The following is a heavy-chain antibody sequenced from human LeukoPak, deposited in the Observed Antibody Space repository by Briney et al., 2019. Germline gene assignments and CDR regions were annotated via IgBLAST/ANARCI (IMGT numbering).Heavy chain of an antibody. CDR1: GFTFSSYA. CDR3: AKDRRPLPLGYGDYGYYFDY. V-gene: IGHV3-23*01. Sequence: GGSLRLSCAASGFTFSSYAMSWVRQAPGKGLEWVSAISGSGGSTYYADSVKGRFTISRDNSKNTLCLQMNSLRAEDTAVYYCAKDRRPLPLGYGDYGYYFDYWGQGTLVTVSS. J-gene: IGHJ4*02. D-gene: IGHD4-17*01. CDR2: ISGSGGST.